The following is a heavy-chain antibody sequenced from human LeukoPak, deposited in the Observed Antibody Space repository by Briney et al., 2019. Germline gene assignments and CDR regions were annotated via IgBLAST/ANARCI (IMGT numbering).Heavy chain of an antibody. CDR1: GFTLSSYS. D-gene: IGHD1-7*01. Sequence: GGSLRLSCAASGFTLSSYSMNRVRQAPGKGLGWVSSISSSSSYIYYADSVRGRFTISRDNAKNSLYLQMNSLGAEDTAVYYCARGLTGTTADYWGQGTLVTVSS. J-gene: IGHJ4*02. V-gene: IGHV3-21*01. CDR3: ARGLTGTTADY. CDR2: ISSSSSYI.